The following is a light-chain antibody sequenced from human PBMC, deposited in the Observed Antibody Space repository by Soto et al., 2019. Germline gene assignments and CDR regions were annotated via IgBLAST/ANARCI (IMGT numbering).Light chain of an antibody. CDR1: QSLVYSDVNTN. Sequence: VLTQSPLSLPVTLGQPASISCSSSQSLVYSDVNTNLNWFQQRPGQSPRRLIYEVSNRDSGVPDRFSGSGSGTDFTLRISRVEAEDVGLYYCMQGTQWPMYTFGQGTKLEIK. J-gene: IGKJ2*01. CDR3: MQGTQWPMYT. V-gene: IGKV2-30*01. CDR2: EVS.